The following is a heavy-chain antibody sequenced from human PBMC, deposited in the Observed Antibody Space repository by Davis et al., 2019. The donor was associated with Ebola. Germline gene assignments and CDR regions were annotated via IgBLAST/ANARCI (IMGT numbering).Heavy chain of an antibody. V-gene: IGHV4-39*01. Sequence: MPSETLSLTCTVSGGSISSSSYYWGWIRQPPGKGLEWIGSIYYSGGTYYNPSLKSRVTISVDTSKNQFSLKLSSVTAADTAVYYCAIPNTYYYDSSGYYGQYYFDYWGQGTLVTVSS. CDR2: IYYSGGT. CDR1: GGSISSSSYY. D-gene: IGHD3-22*01. J-gene: IGHJ4*02. CDR3: AIPNTYYYDSSGYYGQYYFDY.